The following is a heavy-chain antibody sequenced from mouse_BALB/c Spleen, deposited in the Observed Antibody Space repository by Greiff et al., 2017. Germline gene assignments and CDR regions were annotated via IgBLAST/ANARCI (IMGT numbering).Heavy chain of an antibody. Sequence: QVHVKQSGAELVRPGTSVKVSCKASGYAFTNYLIEWVKQRPGQGLEWIGVINPGSGGTNYNEKFKGKATLTADKSSSTAYMQLSSLTSDDSAVYFCAREFYGNYAYYAMDYWGQGTSVTVSS. CDR2: INPGSGGT. CDR1: GYAFTNYL. CDR3: AREFYGNYAYYAMDY. V-gene: IGHV1-54*01. J-gene: IGHJ4*01. D-gene: IGHD2-1*01.